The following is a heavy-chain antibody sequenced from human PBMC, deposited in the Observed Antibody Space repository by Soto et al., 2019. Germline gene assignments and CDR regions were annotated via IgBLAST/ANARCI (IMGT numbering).Heavy chain of an antibody. CDR2: ISGSGGST. CDR3: AKAPHIVVVVAAVDY. CDR1: VFTFSSCA. D-gene: IGHD2-15*01. J-gene: IGHJ4*02. V-gene: IGHV3-23*01. Sequence: GGSLRLSCAASVFTFSSCAMSWVRQAPGKGLEWVSAISGSGGSTYYADSVKGRFTISRDNSKNTLYLQMNSLRAEDTAVYYCAKAPHIVVVVAAVDYWGQGTLVTVSS.